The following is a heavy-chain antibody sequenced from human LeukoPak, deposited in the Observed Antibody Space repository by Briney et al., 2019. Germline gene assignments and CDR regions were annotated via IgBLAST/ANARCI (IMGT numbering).Heavy chain of an antibody. V-gene: IGHV6-1*01. CDR2: TYYRSKWHT. Sequence: SQTLSLTCAISGDSVSSNSAAWNWIRQSPSRGLEWLGRTYYRSKWHTDSAVSVKSRITNNPDTTKNQFSLQLNSATPEDTAVFYCARDSPLARVTTFPYWYFDLWGRGTMVTVSS. CDR1: GDSVSSNSAA. CDR3: ARDSPLARVTTFPYWYFDL. J-gene: IGHJ2*01. D-gene: IGHD4-17*01.